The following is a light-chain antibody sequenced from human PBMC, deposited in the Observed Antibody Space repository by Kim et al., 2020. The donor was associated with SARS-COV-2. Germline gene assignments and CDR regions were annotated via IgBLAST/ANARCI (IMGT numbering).Light chain of an antibody. CDR2: STS. CDR1: TGAVTSGYY. V-gene: IGLV7-43*01. CDR3: LLYYGGSQL. J-gene: IGLJ3*02. Sequence: QSVVTQEPSLTVSPGGTVTLTCASSTGAVTSGYYPNWFQQKPGQAPRALIYSTSNKRSWTPARFSGSLLGGKAALTLSGVQPEDEAEYYCLLYYGGSQLFGGGTQLTVL.